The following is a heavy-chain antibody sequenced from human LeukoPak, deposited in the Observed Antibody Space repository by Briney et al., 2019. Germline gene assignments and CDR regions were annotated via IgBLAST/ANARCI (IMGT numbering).Heavy chain of an antibody. Sequence: GASLRLSCAASGFTFSIYAMSWVRQAPGKGLEWVSAIGGSGGTTYYADSVKGRFTISRDNFKNTLYLQMNSLRAEDTAVYYCAKGLINPMDVWGQGTTITVSS. J-gene: IGHJ6*02. V-gene: IGHV3-23*01. CDR3: AKGLINPMDV. D-gene: IGHD3-16*01. CDR1: GFTFSIYA. CDR2: IGGSGGTT.